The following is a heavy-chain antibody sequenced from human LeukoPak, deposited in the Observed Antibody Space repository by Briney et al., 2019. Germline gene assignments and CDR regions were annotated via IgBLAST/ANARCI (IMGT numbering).Heavy chain of an antibody. Sequence: SETLSLTCTVSGGSISGYFWSWIRQPAGKGLEWIGRIYATGTTNYNPSLKSRVAMSVDTSKNQFSLNLTSVTAADTAVYYCAREGGGSNRCLDWGQGTLVTVSS. CDR1: GGSISGYF. D-gene: IGHD3-16*02. J-gene: IGHJ1*01. CDR2: IYATGTT. CDR3: AREGGGSNRCLD. V-gene: IGHV4-4*07.